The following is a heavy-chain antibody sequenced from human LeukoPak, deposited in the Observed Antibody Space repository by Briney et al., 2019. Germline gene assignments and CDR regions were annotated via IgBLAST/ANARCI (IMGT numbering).Heavy chain of an antibody. J-gene: IGHJ4*02. Sequence: PGRSLRLSCAASGFHFSSYGIYWVRQAPGKGLEWVAVISNEGSYQNYADSVKGRFTVSRDNSKNMVFLQMNSLTAEDTAIYYCARTREQWQVLDYWGQGTLVTVSS. CDR1: GFHFSSYG. D-gene: IGHD6-19*01. V-gene: IGHV3-30*03. CDR2: ISNEGSYQ. CDR3: ARTREQWQVLDY.